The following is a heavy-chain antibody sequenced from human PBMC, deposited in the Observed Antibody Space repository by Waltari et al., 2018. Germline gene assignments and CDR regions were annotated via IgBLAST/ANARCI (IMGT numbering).Heavy chain of an antibody. V-gene: IGHV3-21*02. CDR3: ARNKVELDY. CDR1: GFTFNTYS. J-gene: IGHJ4*02. CDR2: ISSSSSYI. Sequence: EVQLVESGGGLVKPGGSLRLSCTAYGFTFNTYSMNWVRQAPGKGLEWVSSISSSSSYIYYSDSVKGRFTISRDNARNSLYLQMNSLRAEDTAVYYCARNKVELDYWGQGTLVTVSS. D-gene: IGHD1-7*01.